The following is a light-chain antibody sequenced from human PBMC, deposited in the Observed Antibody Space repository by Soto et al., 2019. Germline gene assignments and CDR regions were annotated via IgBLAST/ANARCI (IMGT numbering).Light chain of an antibody. CDR1: QTMSSW. CDR3: QHFYSYPLT. CDR2: KAS. J-gene: IGKJ4*02. V-gene: IGKV1-5*03. Sequence: DLQIAEYPSTLSRAVRHSVTITSRAKQTMSSWLAWYQQKPGKAPKLLIYKASTLKSGVPSRFSGSGSGTEFTLTISSLEPEDFAAYYCQHFYSYPLTFGGGTKVDIK.